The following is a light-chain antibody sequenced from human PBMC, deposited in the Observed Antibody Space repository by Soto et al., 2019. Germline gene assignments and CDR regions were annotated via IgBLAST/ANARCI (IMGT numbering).Light chain of an antibody. CDR2: KVS. V-gene: IGKV2-24*01. CDR3: RQATQLRT. Sequence: EIVLTQTPLLSPVTLGQPASISCRSSRSLVASDGNAYLTWLHQRPGQPPRPLIYKVSQRLSGVPDRFSGSGAGTDFTLHISRVEAEDVGNDFCRQATQLRTFGQGTRLEIK. CDR1: RSLVASDGNAY. J-gene: IGKJ5*01.